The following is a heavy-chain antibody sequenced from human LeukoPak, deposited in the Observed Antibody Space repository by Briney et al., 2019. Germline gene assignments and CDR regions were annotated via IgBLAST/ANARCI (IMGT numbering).Heavy chain of an antibody. D-gene: IGHD6-19*01. CDR3: AREGGIYSSGKNWFDP. V-gene: IGHV4-4*07. Sequence: SETLSLTCTVSGGSISSYYWSWIRQPAGKGLEWIGRIYTSGSTNYNPSLKSRVTMSVDTSKNQFSLKLSSVTAADTAVYYCAREGGIYSSGKNWFDPWGQGTLVTVSS. CDR1: GGSISSYY. CDR2: IYTSGST. J-gene: IGHJ5*02.